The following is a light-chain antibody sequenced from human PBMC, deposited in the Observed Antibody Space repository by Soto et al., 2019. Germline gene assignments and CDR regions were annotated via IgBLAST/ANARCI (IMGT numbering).Light chain of an antibody. CDR3: QQYGSSPT. CDR1: QSVSSNF. CDR2: GAS. Sequence: EIVLTQSPGTLSLSPGERATLSCRASQSVSSNFLAWYLQKPGQAPRLLIFGASSRATGIPDRFSGSGSGTDFTLTISRLEPEDFAVYYCQQYGSSPTFGQGTKVEIK. J-gene: IGKJ1*01. V-gene: IGKV3-20*01.